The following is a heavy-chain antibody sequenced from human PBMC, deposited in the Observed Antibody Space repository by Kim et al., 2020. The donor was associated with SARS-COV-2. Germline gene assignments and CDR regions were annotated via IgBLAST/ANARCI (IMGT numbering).Heavy chain of an antibody. CDR2: ISSSGNTI. V-gene: IGHV3-23*01. CDR3: AKRSSFSSGYNDY. J-gene: IGHJ4*02. CDR1: GFTFSSYG. D-gene: IGHD5-12*01. Sequence: GGSLRLSCAASGFTFSSYGMTWFRQAPGKGLNWVSAISSSGNTIYYADSVKGRYTISRDNSKNTLYLQMNSLRPEDTAVYYCAKRSSFSSGYNDYWGQGTLVTVSS.